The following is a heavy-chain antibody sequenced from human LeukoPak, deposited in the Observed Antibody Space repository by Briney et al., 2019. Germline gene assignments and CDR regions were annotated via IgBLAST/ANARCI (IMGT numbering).Heavy chain of an antibody. CDR3: ARDSPEDTFDL. CDR2: INPNIGGT. V-gene: IGHV1-2*06. Sequence: ASVKVSCKTSGYSFTGYYIHWVRQAPEQRLEWMGRINPNIGGTNYAQNFQDRVTMTRDTSISTAYMELSRLGSDDTAVYYCARDSPEDTFDLWGQGTMVTVSS. J-gene: IGHJ3*01. CDR1: GYSFTGYY.